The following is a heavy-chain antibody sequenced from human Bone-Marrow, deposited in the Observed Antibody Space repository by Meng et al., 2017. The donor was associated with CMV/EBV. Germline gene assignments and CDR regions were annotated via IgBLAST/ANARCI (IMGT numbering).Heavy chain of an antibody. J-gene: IGHJ6*01. CDR1: GFTFSSYA. D-gene: IGHD1-26*01. V-gene: IGHV3-30*04. CDR3: ARGANGDLLGYYYGMDV. Sequence: GGSLRLSCAASGFTFSSYAMHWVRQAPGKGLEWVAVISYDGSNKYYADSVKGRFTISRDNSKNTLYLQMNSLRAEDTAVYYCARGANGDLLGYYYGMDVWGQGTTVTVSS. CDR2: ISYDGSNK.